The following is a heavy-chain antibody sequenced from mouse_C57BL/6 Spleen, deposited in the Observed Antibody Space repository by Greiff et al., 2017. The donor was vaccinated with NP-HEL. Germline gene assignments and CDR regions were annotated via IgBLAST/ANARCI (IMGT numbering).Heavy chain of an antibody. CDR1: GYSITSGYY. D-gene: IGHD2-5*01. Sequence: DVQLQESGPGLVKPSQSLSLTCSVTGYSITSGYYWNWIRQFPGNKLEWMGYISYDGSNNYNPSLKNRISITRDTSKNQFFLKLNSVTTEDTATYYCAREEYSNYFDYWGQGTTLTVSS. V-gene: IGHV3-6*01. CDR3: AREEYSNYFDY. J-gene: IGHJ2*01. CDR2: ISYDGSN.